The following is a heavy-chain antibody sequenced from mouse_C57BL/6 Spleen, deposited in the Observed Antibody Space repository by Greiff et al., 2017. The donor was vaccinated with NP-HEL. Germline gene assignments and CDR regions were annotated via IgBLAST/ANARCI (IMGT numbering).Heavy chain of an antibody. V-gene: IGHV1-22*01. CDR1: GYTFTDYN. Sequence: EVQLQQSGPELVKPGASVKMSCKASGYTFTDYNMHWVKQSHGKSLEWIGYINPNNGGTSYNQKFKGKATLTVNKSSSTAYMELRSLTSDDSAVYYCARDDEYDAAWFAYWGQGTLGTVSA. CDR2: INPNNGGT. D-gene: IGHD2-4*01. J-gene: IGHJ3*01. CDR3: ARDDEYDAAWFAY.